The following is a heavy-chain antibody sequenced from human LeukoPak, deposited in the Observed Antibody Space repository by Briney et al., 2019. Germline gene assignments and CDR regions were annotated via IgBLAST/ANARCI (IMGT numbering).Heavy chain of an antibody. CDR1: GFTFSSYW. D-gene: IGHD3-10*01. V-gene: IGHV3-7*01. CDR2: IKQDGSDK. Sequence: GGSLRLSCTASGFTFSSYWMSWVRQAPGKGLEWVANIKQDGSDKYYVDSVKGRFTISRDNAKNSLFLQMNSLRADDTAVYYCTRALGSYLYDYWGQGTLVTVSS. CDR3: TRALGSYLYDY. J-gene: IGHJ4*02.